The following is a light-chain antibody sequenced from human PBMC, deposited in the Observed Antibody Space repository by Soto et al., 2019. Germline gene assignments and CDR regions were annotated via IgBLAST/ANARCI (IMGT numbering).Light chain of an antibody. Sequence: QSVLTQPASVSGSLGQSITIPCTGTSSDVGSYNLVSWYQQHPGKAPKLIIYEGSKRPSGVSNRFSGSKSGNTASLTISGLQAEDEADYYCCSYAGSSTYVFGTGTKVTVL. J-gene: IGLJ1*01. CDR1: SSDVGSYNL. CDR2: EGS. V-gene: IGLV2-23*01. CDR3: CSYAGSSTYV.